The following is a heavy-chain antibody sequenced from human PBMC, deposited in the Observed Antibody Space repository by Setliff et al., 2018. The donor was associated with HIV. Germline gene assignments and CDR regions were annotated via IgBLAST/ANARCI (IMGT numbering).Heavy chain of an antibody. CDR1: GYTFFTYG. D-gene: IGHD3-3*01. J-gene: IGHJ6*03. CDR3: ARLIKHYDFWSGYYGAYYYYMDV. Sequence: ASVKVSCKASGYTFFTYGISWVRQAPGQGLEWMGWITPYNNNTQYTQHLQGRVTMTTDTYTSTAYMDLRSLRSDDTAVYYCARLIKHYDFWSGYYGAYYYYMDVWGTGTTVTVSS. V-gene: IGHV1-18*01. CDR2: ITPYNNNT.